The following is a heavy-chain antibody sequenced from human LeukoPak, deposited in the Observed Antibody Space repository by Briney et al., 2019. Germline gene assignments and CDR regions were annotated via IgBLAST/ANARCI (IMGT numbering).Heavy chain of an antibody. J-gene: IGHJ5*02. CDR1: GGSFSGYY. D-gene: IGHD3-22*01. CDR2: MNHGGST. Sequence: SETLSLTCAVYGGSFSGYYWNWIRQPPGKGLEWIGEMNHGGSTNYKPSLKSRVTMSVDTSKNQFSLNLSSVTAADTAVYYCARVVITSSGQNWFDPWGQGTLVTVSS. CDR3: ARVVITSSGQNWFDP. V-gene: IGHV4-34*01.